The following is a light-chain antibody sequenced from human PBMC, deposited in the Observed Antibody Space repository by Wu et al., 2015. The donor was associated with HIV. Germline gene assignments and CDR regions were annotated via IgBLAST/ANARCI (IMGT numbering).Light chain of an antibody. V-gene: IGKV3-15*01. CDR3: QQYNNGYT. Sequence: EIVMTQSPATLSVSPGERATLSCRASQSVSSNLAWYQQKPGQAPRFLIYGASTRATGIPARFSGSGSGTEFTLTISSMQSEDFAVYYCQQYNNGYTFGQGTKLEIK. CDR1: QSVSSN. J-gene: IGKJ2*01. CDR2: GAS.